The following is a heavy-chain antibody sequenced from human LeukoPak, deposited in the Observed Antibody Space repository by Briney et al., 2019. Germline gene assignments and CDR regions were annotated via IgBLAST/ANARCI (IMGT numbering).Heavy chain of an antibody. Sequence: GGSLRLSCAASGFTFSSYGMHWVRQAPGKGLEWVAFIRYDGSNKYYADSVKGRFTISRDNSKDTLYLQMNSLRAEDTAVYYCAKDGLFGVVTKWLYYYYYMDVWGKGTTVTVSS. V-gene: IGHV3-30*02. CDR3: AKDGLFGVVTKWLYYYYYMDV. CDR1: GFTFSSYG. D-gene: IGHD3-3*01. J-gene: IGHJ6*03. CDR2: IRYDGSNK.